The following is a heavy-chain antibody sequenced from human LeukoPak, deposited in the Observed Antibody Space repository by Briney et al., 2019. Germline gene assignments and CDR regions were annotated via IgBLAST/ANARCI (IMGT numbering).Heavy chain of an antibody. D-gene: IGHD2-2*01. Sequence: GASVKVSCKASGYTFTSYGISWVRQAPGQGLEWVGWISAYNGDTHYAQNFQGRITMTTDTSTSTAYMELRSLTSDDTAVYYCARGGYQLLHFWGQGTLVIVSS. V-gene: IGHV1-18*01. CDR2: ISAYNGDT. CDR1: GYTFTSYG. CDR3: ARGGYQLLHF. J-gene: IGHJ4*02.